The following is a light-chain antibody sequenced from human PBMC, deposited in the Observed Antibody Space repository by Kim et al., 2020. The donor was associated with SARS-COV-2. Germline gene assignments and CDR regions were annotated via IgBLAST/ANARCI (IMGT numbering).Light chain of an antibody. J-gene: IGKJ2*01. CDR2: GAS. Sequence: EIVLTQSPGTLSLSPGETATLSCRASESLSSSFLAWYQQIPGQAPRLLIYGASNRATGIPDRFSGSGSGTDFTLTISRLEPEDFAVYFYQHFRSTPPEYTFGQGTKLEIK. V-gene: IGKV3-20*01. CDR1: ESLSSSF. CDR3: QHFRSTPPEYT.